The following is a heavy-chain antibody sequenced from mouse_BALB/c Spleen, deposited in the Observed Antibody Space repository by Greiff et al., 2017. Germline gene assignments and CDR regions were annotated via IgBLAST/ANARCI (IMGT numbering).Heavy chain of an antibody. CDR3: ARRMYDYDAMDY. CDR1: GDSITSGY. J-gene: IGHJ4*01. CDR2: ISYSGST. D-gene: IGHD2-10*02. Sequence: EVHLVESGPSLVKPSQTLSLTCSVTGDSITSGYWNWIRKFPGNKLEYMGYISYSGSTYYNPSLKSRISITRDTSKNQYYLQLNSVTTEDTATYYCARRMYDYDAMDYWGQGTSVTVSS. V-gene: IGHV3-8*02.